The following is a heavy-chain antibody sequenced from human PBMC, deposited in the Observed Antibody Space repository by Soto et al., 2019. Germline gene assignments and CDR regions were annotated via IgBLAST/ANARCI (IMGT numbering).Heavy chain of an antibody. Sequence: QVPLVQSGAEVKKPGASVKVSCKASGYTFTSYAMHWVRQAPGQRLEWMGWINAGNGNTKYSQKFQGRVTITRDTSASTAYMELSSLRSEDTAVYYCARDHPYLDTPEPYYDFWSAAIHPTTAEYFQHWGQGTLVTVSS. D-gene: IGHD3-3*01. CDR3: ARDHPYLDTPEPYYDFWSAAIHPTTAEYFQH. CDR1: GYTFTSYA. V-gene: IGHV1-3*01. CDR2: INAGNGNT. J-gene: IGHJ1*01.